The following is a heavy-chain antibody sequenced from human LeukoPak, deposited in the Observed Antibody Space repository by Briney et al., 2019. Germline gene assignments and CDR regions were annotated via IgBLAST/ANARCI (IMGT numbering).Heavy chain of an antibody. V-gene: IGHV1-69*05. D-gene: IGHD6-19*01. Sequence: SVKVSCKASGGTFSSYAISWVRQPPGQGLEWMGRIIPIFGTANYAQKFQGRVTITTDESTSTAYMELSSLRSEDTAVYYCARDSGGEQWLVPFDYWGQGTLVTVSS. J-gene: IGHJ4*02. CDR1: GGTFSSYA. CDR2: IIPIFGTA. CDR3: ARDSGGEQWLVPFDY.